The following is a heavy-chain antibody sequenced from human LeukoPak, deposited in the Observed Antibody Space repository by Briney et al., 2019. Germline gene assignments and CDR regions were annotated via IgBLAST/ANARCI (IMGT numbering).Heavy chain of an antibody. J-gene: IGHJ4*02. Sequence: GESLEISCSGSGYNFSNYWIGWVRQTPGKGLEWMGIIYPCDSDTRYSPSFQGQVTVSADKSISTAYLQWGSLKASDTAMYYCARRGPVSGWFGDWGQGTLVTVSS. D-gene: IGHD6-19*01. CDR1: GYNFSNYW. V-gene: IGHV5-51*01. CDR3: ARRGPVSGWFGD. CDR2: IYPCDSDT.